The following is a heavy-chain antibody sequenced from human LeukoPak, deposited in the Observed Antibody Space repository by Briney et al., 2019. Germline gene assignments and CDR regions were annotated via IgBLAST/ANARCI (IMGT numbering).Heavy chain of an antibody. Sequence: GGSLRLSCTASGFTFSRHWMTWVRQAPGKGLEWVANIKEDGSAKDYVDSVKGRFTISRDNGKNSLYLQMNSLRGEDTAVYYCARLNWNYADYWGQGTLVTVST. V-gene: IGHV3-7*01. CDR2: IKEDGSAK. CDR3: ARLNWNYADY. CDR1: GFTFSRHW. D-gene: IGHD3-3*01. J-gene: IGHJ4*02.